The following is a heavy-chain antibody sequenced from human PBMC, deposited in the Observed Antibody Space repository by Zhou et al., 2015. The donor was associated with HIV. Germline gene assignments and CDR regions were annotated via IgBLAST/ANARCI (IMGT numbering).Heavy chain of an antibody. D-gene: IGHD2/OR15-2a*01. Sequence: QVHLMQSGAEAKEPGSSISLICEIIGESVADQVITWVRHVPEVGFQWLGGISPLSNVTKYASDFRDRIIISVDGSTRKAYLQLRSLRSDDTAVYYCATGPPFYDRTAYMESWGQGSLV. CDR3: ATGPPFYDRTAYMES. V-gene: IGHV1-69*12. J-gene: IGHJ4*02. CDR2: ISPLSNVT. CDR1: GESVADQV.